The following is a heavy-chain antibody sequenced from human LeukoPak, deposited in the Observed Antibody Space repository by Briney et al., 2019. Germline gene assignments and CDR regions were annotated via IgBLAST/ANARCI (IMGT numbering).Heavy chain of an antibody. J-gene: IGHJ4*02. D-gene: IGHD1-26*01. V-gene: IGHV1-69*05. CDR1: GGTFISYA. Sequence: ASVKVSCKASGGTFISYAISWVRQAPGQGLEWMGRIIPIFGTATYAQKFQGRVTITTDESTSTAYMELSSLRFEDTAVYYCARDYWRNSGSYYGVFDYWGQGTLVTVSS. CDR2: IIPIFGTA. CDR3: ARDYWRNSGSYYGVFDY.